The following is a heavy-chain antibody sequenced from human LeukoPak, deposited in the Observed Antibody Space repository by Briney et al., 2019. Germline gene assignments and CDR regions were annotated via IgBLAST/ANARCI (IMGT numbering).Heavy chain of an antibody. J-gene: IGHJ4*02. D-gene: IGHD5-24*01. CDR2: ISHSGST. Sequence: SETLSLTCAVYGGSFSGYYWSWIRQPPGKGLEWIGEISHSGSTNYNPSLKSRVTISVDTSKNQFSLKLSSVTAADTAVYYCARDDGYNWVYWGQGTLVTVSS. V-gene: IGHV4-34*01. CDR3: ARDDGYNWVY. CDR1: GGSFSGYY.